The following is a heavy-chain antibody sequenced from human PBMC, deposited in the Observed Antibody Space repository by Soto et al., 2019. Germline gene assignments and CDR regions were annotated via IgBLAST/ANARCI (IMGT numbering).Heavy chain of an antibody. D-gene: IGHD6-13*01. V-gene: IGHV1-18*01. CDR1: GYTFTSYG. J-gene: IGHJ6*02. Sequence: QVQLVQSGAEVKKPGASVKVSCKASGYTFTSYGISWVRQAPGQGLEWMGWISAYNGNTNYAQKLQGRVTMTTDTSTRTAYMERRSLRSDDTAVYYCARDQVAAAGTSLVPMDVWGQGTTVTVAS. CDR2: ISAYNGNT. CDR3: ARDQVAAAGTSLVPMDV.